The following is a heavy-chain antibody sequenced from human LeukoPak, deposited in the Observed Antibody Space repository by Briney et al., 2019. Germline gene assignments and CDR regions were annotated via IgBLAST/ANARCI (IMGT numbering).Heavy chain of an antibody. CDR3: ARARVAAKSGYMDV. Sequence: GSLRLSCAASGFTFSDYNMRWIRQAPGKGLEWVSSISRSGSTKYYADSVKGRFTISRDNPKNTLYLQMGSLRDEDLAVYYCARARVAAKSGYMDVWGTGTTVTISS. V-gene: IGHV3-11*04. D-gene: IGHD2-15*01. CDR1: GFTFSDYN. J-gene: IGHJ6*03. CDR2: ISRSGSTK.